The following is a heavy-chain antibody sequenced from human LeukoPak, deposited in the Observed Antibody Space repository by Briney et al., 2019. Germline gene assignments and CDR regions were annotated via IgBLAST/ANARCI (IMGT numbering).Heavy chain of an antibody. CDR1: GFTFGSYG. J-gene: IGHJ4*02. D-gene: IGHD3-22*01. CDR3: ASKVVDNCDY. Sequence: GGSLRLSCAASGFTFGSYGMHWVRQAPGKGLEWVAFIRYDGSNKYYADSAKGRFTISRDNSKNTLYLQMNSLRAEDTAIYYCASKVVDNCDYWGQGTLVTVSS. CDR2: IRYDGSNK. V-gene: IGHV3-30*02.